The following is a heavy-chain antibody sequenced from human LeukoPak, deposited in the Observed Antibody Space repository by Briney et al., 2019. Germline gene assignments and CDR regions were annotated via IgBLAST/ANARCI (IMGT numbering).Heavy chain of an antibody. J-gene: IGHJ4*02. Sequence: PSETLSLTCAVYGGSLSGYYWSWIRQPPGKGLEWIGEINHSGSTNYNPSPKSRVTISVDTSKNQFSLKLSSVTAADTAVYYCARGSDYGYFDYWGQGTLVTVSS. CDR3: ARGSDYGYFDY. CDR2: INHSGST. CDR1: GGSLSGYY. D-gene: IGHD4/OR15-4a*01. V-gene: IGHV4-34*01.